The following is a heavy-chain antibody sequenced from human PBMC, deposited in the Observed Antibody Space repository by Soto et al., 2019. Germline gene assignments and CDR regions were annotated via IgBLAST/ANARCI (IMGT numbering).Heavy chain of an antibody. CDR3: ARGRYGDY. CDR1: GYTFTTYG. J-gene: IGHJ4*02. CDR2: ISAHNGNT. D-gene: IGHD1-1*01. V-gene: IGHV1-18*01. Sequence: QVHLVQSGAEVKKPGASVKVSCKGSGYTFTTYGITWVRQAPGQGVEWMGWISAHNGNTNYAQKLQGRVTVARDTSTSTAYMELRSMRSDDTAVYYSARGRYGDYWGQGALVTASS.